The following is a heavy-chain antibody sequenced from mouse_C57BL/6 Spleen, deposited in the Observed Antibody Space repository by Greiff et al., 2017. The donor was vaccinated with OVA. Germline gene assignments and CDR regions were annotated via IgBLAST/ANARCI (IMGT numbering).Heavy chain of an antibody. V-gene: IGHV1-26*01. CDR2: INPNNGGT. Sequence: EVQLQQSGPELVKPGASVKISCKASGYTFTDYYMNWVKQSHGKSLEWIGDINPNNGGTSYNQKFKGKATLTVDKSSSTAYMELRSLTSEDSAVYYCARGDYYGSSYYFDYWGQGTTRTVSS. CDR1: GYTFTDYY. D-gene: IGHD1-1*01. J-gene: IGHJ2*01. CDR3: ARGDYYGSSYYFDY.